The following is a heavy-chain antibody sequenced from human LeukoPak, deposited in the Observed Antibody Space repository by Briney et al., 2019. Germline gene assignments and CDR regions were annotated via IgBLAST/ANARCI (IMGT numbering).Heavy chain of an antibody. CDR1: GGSISSYY. Sequence: PSETLTLTCTVSGGSISSYYWSWIRQPPGKGLEWIGYIYYSGSTNYNPSLTSRVTISVDASKNQLSLKLTSVTAADTAVYYCATRPPNRADFVPYFDYWGQGTLVTVSS. D-gene: IGHD6-6*01. J-gene: IGHJ4*02. CDR3: ATRPPNRADFVPYFDY. CDR2: IYYSGST. V-gene: IGHV4-59*01.